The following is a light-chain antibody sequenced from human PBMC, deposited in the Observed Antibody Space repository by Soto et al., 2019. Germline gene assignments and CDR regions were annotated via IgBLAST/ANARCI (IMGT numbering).Light chain of an antibody. J-gene: IGLJ2*01. V-gene: IGLV1-40*01. CDR3: CSYVGSDTYVI. CDR2: EGS. Sequence: QSVLTQPPSVSGAPGQRVSISCTGSSTNIGAGYGVHWYQQRPGTAPKLMIYEGSKRPSGVSNRFSGSKSGNTASLTISGLQAEDEAHYYCCSYVGSDTYVIFGGGTKLTVL. CDR1: STNIGAGYG.